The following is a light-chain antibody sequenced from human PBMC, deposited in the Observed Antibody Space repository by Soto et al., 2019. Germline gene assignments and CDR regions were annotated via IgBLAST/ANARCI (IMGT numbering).Light chain of an antibody. CDR3: SSYSSSIDLNI. CDR2: DVN. CDR1: SSDVGGYNY. J-gene: IGLJ2*01. Sequence: QSALTQPASVSGSPGQSITISCTGTSSDVGGYNYVSWYQHHPGKAPKLMIYDVNNRPSGVSNRFSGSKSGNTASLSISGLQADDEADYYCSSYSSSIDLNIFGGGTKLTVL. V-gene: IGLV2-14*01.